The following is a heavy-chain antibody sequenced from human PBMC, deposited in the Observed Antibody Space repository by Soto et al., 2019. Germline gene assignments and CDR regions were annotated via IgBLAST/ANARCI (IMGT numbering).Heavy chain of an antibody. J-gene: IGHJ6*02. D-gene: IGHD6-19*01. V-gene: IGHV5-10-1*01. CDR1: GYSFTSYW. CDR3: ARLQQYSSGWFYYHYGMAV. CDR2: IDPSDSYT. Sequence: GESLKISCKGSGYSFTSYWISWVRQMPGKGLEWMGRIDPSDSYTNYSPSFQGHVTISADKSISTAYLQWSSLKASDTAMYYCARLQQYSSGWFYYHYGMAVWGQGTTVTVSS.